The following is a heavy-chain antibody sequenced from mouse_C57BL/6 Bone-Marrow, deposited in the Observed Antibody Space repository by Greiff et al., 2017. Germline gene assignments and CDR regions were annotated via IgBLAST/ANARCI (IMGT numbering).Heavy chain of an antibody. CDR3: ARPPYDGYYLWFAY. V-gene: IGHV5-6*01. Sequence: EVKVVESGGDLVKPGGSLKLSCAASGFTFSSYGMSWVRQTPDKRLEWVATISSGGSYTYYPDSVKGRFTISRDNAKNTLYLQMSSLKSEDTAMYYCARPPYDGYYLWFAYWGQGTLVTVSA. D-gene: IGHD2-3*01. CDR2: ISSGGSYT. J-gene: IGHJ3*01. CDR1: GFTFSSYG.